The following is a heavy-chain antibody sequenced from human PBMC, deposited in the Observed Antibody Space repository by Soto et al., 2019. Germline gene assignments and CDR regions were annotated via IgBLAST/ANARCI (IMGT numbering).Heavy chain of an antibody. CDR3: ARAEYTGSWTAERDY. CDR2: LFRDGTT. D-gene: IGHD6-13*01. CDR1: GFTVSSSY. V-gene: IGHV3-53*04. J-gene: IGHJ4*02. Sequence: EVHLVESGGGLVQPGGSLRLSCAGSGFTVSSSYMSWVRQAPGKGLEWVSVLFRDGTTFYADSVKGRFTISRHNSENTLYVQMTSLRGEDAAVYYCARAEYTGSWTAERDYWGQGTLVTVSS.